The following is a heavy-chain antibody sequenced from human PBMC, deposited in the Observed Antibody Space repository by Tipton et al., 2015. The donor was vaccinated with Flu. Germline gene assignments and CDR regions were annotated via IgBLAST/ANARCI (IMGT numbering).Heavy chain of an antibody. J-gene: IGHJ4*02. V-gene: IGHV3-15*01. CDR3: VTVHFDYVWGSFRYDS. Sequence: SLRLSCAASGFMSGFTFSNAWLSWVRQTPGRGLEWLGRIRGRVDGGTTDYAVPLKGRFTISRDDRKNTLYLQMNNLKTEDTAVYYCVTVHFDYVWGSFRYDSWGQGTQVTVSS. CDR1: GFMSGFTFSNAW. CDR2: IRGRVDGGTT. D-gene: IGHD3-16*02.